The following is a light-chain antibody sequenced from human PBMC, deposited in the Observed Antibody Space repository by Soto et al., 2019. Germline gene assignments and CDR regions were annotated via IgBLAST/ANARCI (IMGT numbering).Light chain of an antibody. V-gene: IGLV2-23*01. J-gene: IGLJ2*01. Sequence: QSALTQPASVSGSPGQSITISCTGTSSDIGSYNLVSWYQHHPGKAPKLIIYEASKRPPGVSNRFSASTSGNTASLTISGLQTEDESDYYCCSYAGSNTVIFGGGTQLTVL. CDR2: EAS. CDR1: SSDIGSYNL. CDR3: CSYAGSNTVI.